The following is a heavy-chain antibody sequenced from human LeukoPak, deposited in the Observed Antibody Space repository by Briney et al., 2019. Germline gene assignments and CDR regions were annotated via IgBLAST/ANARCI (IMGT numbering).Heavy chain of an antibody. J-gene: IGHJ4*02. D-gene: IGHD6-13*01. CDR2: INHSGST. V-gene: IGHV4-34*01. Sequence: SETLSLTCAVYGGSFSGYYWSWIRQPPGKGLEWIGEINHSGSTNYNPSLKSRVTISVDTSKNQFSLKLSSVTAADTAVYYCARDRLYSSSWTDFDYWGQGTLVTVSS. CDR1: GGSFSGYY. CDR3: ARDRLYSSSWTDFDY.